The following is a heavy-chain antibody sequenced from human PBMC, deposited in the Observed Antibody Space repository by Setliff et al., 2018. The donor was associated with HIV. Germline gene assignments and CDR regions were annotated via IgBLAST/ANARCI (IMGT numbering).Heavy chain of an antibody. CDR2: TYYSGST. CDR3: ARPLLGPGAFDI. D-gene: IGHD1-1*01. V-gene: IGHV4-59*11. J-gene: IGHJ3*02. Sequence: SETLSLTCTVSGGSISSHYWSWIRQPPGKGLEWIGYTYYSGSTNYNPSLKSRVTISVDTSKNQFSLKLSSVTAADTAVYYCARPLLGPGAFDIWGQGTMVTVS. CDR1: GGSISSHY.